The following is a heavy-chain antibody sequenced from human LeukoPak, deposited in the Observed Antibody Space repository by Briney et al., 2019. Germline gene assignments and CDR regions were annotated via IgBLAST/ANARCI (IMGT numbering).Heavy chain of an antibody. CDR2: IIPIFGTA. D-gene: IGHD3-10*01. CDR3: AREFYYGSGSYRYYYYYMDV. CDR1: GGTFSSYA. V-gene: IGHV1-69*05. Sequence: SVKVSCKASGGTFSSYAISWVRQAPGQGLEWMGGIIPIFGTANYAQKFQGRVTITTDESTSTAYMELSSLRSEDTAVYYCAREFYYGSGSYRYYYYYMDVWGKGTTVTVSS. J-gene: IGHJ6*03.